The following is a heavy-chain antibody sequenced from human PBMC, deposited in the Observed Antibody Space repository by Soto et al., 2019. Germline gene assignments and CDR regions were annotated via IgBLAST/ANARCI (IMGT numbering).Heavy chain of an antibody. J-gene: IGHJ4*02. Sequence: PXVCLRLSCAACGFSFSDYYMSWIRPAPGKGLEWVSYISSSGSTIYYADSVKGRFTISRDNAKNSLYLQMNSLRAEDTAVYYCPRLIAARHPAVDYWGQGTLVTVSS. D-gene: IGHD6-6*01. CDR1: GFSFSDYY. V-gene: IGHV3-11*01. CDR3: PRLIAARHPAVDY. CDR2: ISSSGSTI.